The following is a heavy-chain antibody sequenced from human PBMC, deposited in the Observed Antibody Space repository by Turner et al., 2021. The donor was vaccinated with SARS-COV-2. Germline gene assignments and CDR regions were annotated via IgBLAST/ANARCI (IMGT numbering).Heavy chain of an antibody. CDR1: GYTLTGYY. D-gene: IGHD3-22*01. V-gene: IGHV1-2*02. CDR3: ARGGLYYYDRSAYFNSHPDY. J-gene: IGHJ4*02. Sequence: QVQLVQSGAEVKKPGASVKVSCKASGYTLTGYYMHWVRQASGQGLEWMGWINPNSGGTNYAQKFQGRVTMTRDTSISTAYMELSRLRSDDTAVYYCARGGLYYYDRSAYFNSHPDYWGQGTLVTVSS. CDR2: INPNSGGT.